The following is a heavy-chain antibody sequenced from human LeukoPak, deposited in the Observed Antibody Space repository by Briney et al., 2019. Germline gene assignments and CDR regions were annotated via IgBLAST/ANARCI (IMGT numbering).Heavy chain of an antibody. CDR1: GFTFSDYY. D-gene: IGHD3-9*01. CDR3: ARARYGSYMDV. J-gene: IGHJ6*03. CDR2: ISPSGSTM. Sequence: GGSLRLSCAASGFTFSDYYMSWIRQAPGKGLEWVSYISPSGSTMYYADSVKGRFTISRDNAKNSLYPQMNSLRAEDTAVYYCARARYGSYMDVWGKGTTVTVSS. V-gene: IGHV3-11*04.